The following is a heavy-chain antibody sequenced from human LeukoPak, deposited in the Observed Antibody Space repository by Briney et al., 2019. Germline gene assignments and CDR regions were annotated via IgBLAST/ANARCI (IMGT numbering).Heavy chain of an antibody. CDR1: GFTVSGSS. D-gene: IGHD4-11*01. J-gene: IGHJ4*02. Sequence: GGSLRLSCAASGFTVSGSSLQWVRQASGKGLEWVGRIKSKTDGGTTDYAAPVKGRFTISRDDSKNTLYLQMNSLKTEDTAVYYCTTVTTDFDYWGQGTLVTVSS. CDR2: IKSKTDGGTT. CDR3: TTVTTDFDY. V-gene: IGHV3-15*01.